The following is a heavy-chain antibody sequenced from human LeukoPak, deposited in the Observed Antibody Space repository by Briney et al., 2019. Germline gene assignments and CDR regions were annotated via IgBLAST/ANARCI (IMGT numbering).Heavy chain of an antibody. CDR1: GFTFSSYW. CDR2: IKQDGSEK. CDR3: AKDHHDYGDPQAFDI. V-gene: IGHV3-7*03. J-gene: IGHJ3*02. Sequence: GGSLRLSCAASGFTFSSYWMSWVRQAPGKGLEWVANIKQDGSEKYYVDSVKGRFTISRDNAKNSLYLQMNSLRAEDTAVYYCAKDHHDYGDPQAFDIWGQGTMVTVSS. D-gene: IGHD4-17*01.